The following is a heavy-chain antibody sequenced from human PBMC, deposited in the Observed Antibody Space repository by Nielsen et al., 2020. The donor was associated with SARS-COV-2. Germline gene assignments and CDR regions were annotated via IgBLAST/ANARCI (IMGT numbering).Heavy chain of an antibody. Sequence: GESLKISCAASGFTFRNYGMHWVRQAPGKGLEWVAVISYVGRDEYYGDFVKGRFTISRDNSKNSLFLQMNSLSPDDTALYFCAKVPRTIVKGDAFDVWGQGTLVTVSS. CDR3: AKVPRTIVKGDAFDV. V-gene: IGHV3-30*18. CDR1: GFTFRNYG. J-gene: IGHJ3*01. CDR2: ISYVGRDE. D-gene: IGHD2/OR15-2a*01.